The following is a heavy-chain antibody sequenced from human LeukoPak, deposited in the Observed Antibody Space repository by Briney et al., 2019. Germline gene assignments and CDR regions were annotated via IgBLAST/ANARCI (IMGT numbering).Heavy chain of an antibody. CDR2: INPNSGGT. J-gene: IGHJ4*02. CDR1: GYTFTGYY. V-gene: IGHV1-2*02. CDR3: ARDGGYYYGSGSYAEIDY. D-gene: IGHD3-10*01. Sequence: GASVKVSRKASGYTFTGYYMHWVRQAPGQGLERMGWINPNSGGTNYAQKFQGRVTMTRDTSISTAYMELSRLRSDHTAVSYCARDGGYYYGSGSYAEIDYWGQGTLVTVYS.